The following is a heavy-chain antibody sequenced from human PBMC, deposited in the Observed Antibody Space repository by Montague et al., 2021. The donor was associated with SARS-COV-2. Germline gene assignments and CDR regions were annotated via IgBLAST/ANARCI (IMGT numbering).Heavy chain of an antibody. J-gene: IGHJ6*02. CDR1: RFTFSDFW. D-gene: IGHD6-19*01. CDR3: ARGSTGWYAIFGRYGMDV. CDR2: IKHDGSEK. Sequence: SLRLSCAASRFTFSDFWMNWVRQAPGKGLEWVADIKHDGSEKSYADSVKGRFTISRDNAKNSLYLQMNSLRAEDTAVYYCARGSTGWYAIFGRYGMDVRGQGTTVTVSS. V-gene: IGHV3-7*01.